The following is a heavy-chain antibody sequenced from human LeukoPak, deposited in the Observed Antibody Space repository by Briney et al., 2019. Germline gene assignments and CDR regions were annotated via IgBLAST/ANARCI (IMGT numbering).Heavy chain of an antibody. J-gene: IGHJ4*02. V-gene: IGHV5-51*01. D-gene: IGHD4-23*01. CDR2: IYPGDSDT. CDR1: GYNFSNCL. Sequence: GESLKISCEGSGYNFSNCLIGWVRQMPGKGLEWMGIIYPGDSDTRYGPSFQGQVTISADKSISTAYLQWSSLKASDTAMYYCARHGGGGSGGNSGFDHWGQGTLVTVSS. CDR3: ARHGGGGSGGNSGFDH.